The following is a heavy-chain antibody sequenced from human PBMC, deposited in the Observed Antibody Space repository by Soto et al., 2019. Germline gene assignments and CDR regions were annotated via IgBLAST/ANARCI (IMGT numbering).Heavy chain of an antibody. D-gene: IGHD2-21*02. V-gene: IGHV3-21*01. CDR2: ISSSGAI. CDR3: VRHTCPDCYSIGY. CDR1: GFTFSSYT. Sequence: RLSCAASGFTFSSYTMNWVRQAPGKGLEWVSSISSSGAIFYGDSVKGRFIISRDNTENSLFLQMNSLRAEDTAVYYCVRHTCPDCYSIGYWGLGTLVTVSS. J-gene: IGHJ4*02.